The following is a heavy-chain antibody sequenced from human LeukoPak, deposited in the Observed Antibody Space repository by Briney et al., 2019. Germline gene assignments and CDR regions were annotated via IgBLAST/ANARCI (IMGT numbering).Heavy chain of an antibody. J-gene: IGHJ4*02. CDR3: ARENDSGWSGPFDY. CDR1: GFTFSSYA. CDR2: IKQDGSEK. D-gene: IGHD6-19*01. V-gene: IGHV3-7*03. Sequence: GGSLRLSCAASGFTFSSYAMSWVRQAPGKGLEWVANIKQDGSEKYYVDSVKGRFTISRDNAKNSLYLQVNSLRAEDTAVYYCARENDSGWSGPFDYWGQGTLVTVSS.